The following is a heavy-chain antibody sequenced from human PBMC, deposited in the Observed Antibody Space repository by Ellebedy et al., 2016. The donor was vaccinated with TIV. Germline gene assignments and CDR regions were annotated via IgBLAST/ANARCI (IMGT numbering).Heavy chain of an antibody. D-gene: IGHD3-16*01. CDR2: FDPEDGET. CDR3: VGEALGSRLPTTDY. Sequence: ASVKVSCXVSGYTLTELSMHWVRQAPGKGLEWMGGFDPEDGETIYAQKFHGRVTSTADESMTTVYMELSSLRSEDTALYYCVGEALGSRLPTTDYWGQGTLVTVSS. CDR1: GYTLTELS. J-gene: IGHJ4*02. V-gene: IGHV1-24*01.